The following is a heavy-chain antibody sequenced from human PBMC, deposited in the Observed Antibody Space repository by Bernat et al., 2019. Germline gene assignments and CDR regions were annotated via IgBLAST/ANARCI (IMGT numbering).Heavy chain of an antibody. CDR2: IRSKAYGGTT. D-gene: IGHD3-16*01. Sequence: EVQLVESGGGLVKPGRSLRLSCTASGFTFGDYAMSWFRQAPGKGLEWVGFIRSKAYGGTTEYAASVKGRFTISRDDSKSIAYLQMNSLKTEDTAVYYCTSGGDGTVHSFDYWGQGTLVTVSS. CDR1: GFTFGDYA. J-gene: IGHJ4*02. V-gene: IGHV3-49*05. CDR3: TSGGDGTVHSFDY.